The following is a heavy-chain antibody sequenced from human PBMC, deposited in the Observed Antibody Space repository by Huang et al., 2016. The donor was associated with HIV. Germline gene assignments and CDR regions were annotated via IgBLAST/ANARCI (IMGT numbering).Heavy chain of an antibody. D-gene: IGHD3-22*01. V-gene: IGHV3-49*05. CDR3: TRDSVYPNYYDGSGFYFDY. CDR1: GFTFGNYG. CDR2: IRSKDDSETT. J-gene: IGHJ4*02. Sequence: EVQFVESGGGLVKPGRSLRLSCTASGFTFGNYGMSWFRQAPGKGLEWVGFIRSKDDSETTEYAASVKGRFTISRDDSKSIAYLQMNSLKPEDTAVYYCTRDSVYPNYYDGSGFYFDYWGQGTLVTVSS.